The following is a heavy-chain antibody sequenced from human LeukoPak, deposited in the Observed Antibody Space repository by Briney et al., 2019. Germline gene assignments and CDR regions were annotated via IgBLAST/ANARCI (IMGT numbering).Heavy chain of an antibody. V-gene: IGHV3-30*04. D-gene: IGHD2-15*01. CDR2: ISYDGSNK. CDR1: GFTFSSYA. J-gene: IGHJ4*02. Sequence: GRSLRLSCAASGFTFSSYAMHWVRQAPGKGLEWVAVISYDGSNKYYADSVKGRFTISRDNSKNTLYLQMNSLRAEDTAVYYCARDLWPVSVVTLHGYWGQGTLVTVSS. CDR3: ARDLWPVSVVTLHGY.